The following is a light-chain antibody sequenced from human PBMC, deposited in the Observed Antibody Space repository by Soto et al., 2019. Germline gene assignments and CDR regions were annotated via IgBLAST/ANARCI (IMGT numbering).Light chain of an antibody. V-gene: IGKV3D-15*01. J-gene: IGKJ4*01. CDR2: DAS. CDR3: QQYNSWPLT. CDR1: QSVSSD. Sequence: EIVMTQSPATLSVSPGERATLSCRASQSVSSDLAWYHQKPGQAPRLLIYDASNRATGIPARFSGSGSGTDFTLTISSLEPEDFAVYYCQQYNSWPLTFGGGTNVDI.